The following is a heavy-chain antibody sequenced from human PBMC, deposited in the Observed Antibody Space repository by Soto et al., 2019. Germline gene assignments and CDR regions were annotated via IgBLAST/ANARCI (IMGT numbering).Heavy chain of an antibody. J-gene: IGHJ4*02. CDR3: VRDSHGDY. V-gene: IGHV3-74*01. CDR1: GFTFSSYW. CDR2: IEGDEEGAT. Sequence: EVQLVESGGGLVQPGGSRSLSCPASGFTFSSYWLQWVRQAPGKGLEWVSRIEGDEEGATNYAYSVKGRFTISRDNVKNTLYLQMNSVRAEDTAVYYCVRDSHGDYWGQGTLVTVSS.